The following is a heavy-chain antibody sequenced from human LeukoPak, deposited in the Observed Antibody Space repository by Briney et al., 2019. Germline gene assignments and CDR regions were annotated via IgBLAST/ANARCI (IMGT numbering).Heavy chain of an antibody. Sequence: PSETLSLTCTVSGCSISSYYLSWIRQPPGKGLDWIGYIYYSGSTNYNPSLKSRVTISVDTSKNQFSLQLRSVTAADTAVYYCAGHCGPLSHCEKGWFDRWGQATLVSVCS. D-gene: IGHD2-21*02. J-gene: IGHJ5*02. CDR1: GCSISSYY. CDR3: AGHCGPLSHCEKGWFDR. CDR2: IYYSGST. V-gene: IGHV4-59*01.